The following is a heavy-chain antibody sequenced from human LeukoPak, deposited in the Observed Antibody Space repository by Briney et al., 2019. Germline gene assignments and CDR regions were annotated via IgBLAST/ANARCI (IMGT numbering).Heavy chain of an antibody. CDR1: GFTFSTYS. CDR2: ISRGSSAI. D-gene: IGHD2-15*01. J-gene: IGHJ4*02. CDR3: ARDAAWPPPDFAY. Sequence: PGGSLRLSCAASGFTFSTYSMAWVRQAPGKGLEWVSYISRGSSAIYYADSVKGRFTISRDNARNSLSLQMNNLRAEDTAVYYCARDAAWPPPDFAYWGQGTLVTVSS. V-gene: IGHV3-48*01.